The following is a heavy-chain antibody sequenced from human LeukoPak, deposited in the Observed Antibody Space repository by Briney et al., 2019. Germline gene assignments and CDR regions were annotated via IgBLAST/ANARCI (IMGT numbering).Heavy chain of an antibody. V-gene: IGHV3-21*01. J-gene: IGHJ6*03. D-gene: IGHD1-26*01. CDR2: ITSSGTYI. Sequence: GGSLRLSCAASGFDFNNYNMNWVRQAPGKGLEWVSSITSSGTYIYYADSVKGRFTISRDNAKNSLYLQMNSLRPEDTAVYYCARDPYSGSYGDYYYYYMDVWGKGTTVTISS. CDR3: ARDPYSGSYGDYYYYYMDV. CDR1: GFDFNNYN.